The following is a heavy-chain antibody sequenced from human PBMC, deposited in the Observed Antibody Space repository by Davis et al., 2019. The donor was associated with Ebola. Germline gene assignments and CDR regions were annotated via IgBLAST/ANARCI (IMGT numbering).Heavy chain of an antibody. CDR1: LCILSRYA. Sequence: SSVTVSRLASLCILSRYAISWERQPPGQVLEWMGGIIPIFGTAYYAQKFQGRVTITADKSTSTAYMELSSLRSEDTAVYYCAIDEGGLTPLRSNYYYYYGMDVWGQGTTVTVSS. CDR2: IIPIFGTA. J-gene: IGHJ6*02. V-gene: IGHV1-69*06. D-gene: IGHD3-16*01. CDR3: AIDEGGLTPLRSNYYYYYGMDV.